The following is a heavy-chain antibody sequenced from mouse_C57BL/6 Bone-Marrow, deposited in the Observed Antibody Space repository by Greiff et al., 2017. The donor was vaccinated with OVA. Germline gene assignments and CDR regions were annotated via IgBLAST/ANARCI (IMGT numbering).Heavy chain of an antibody. Sequence: EVKLVESGGGLVKPGGSLKLSCAASGFTFSSYTMSWVRQTPEKRLEWVATISGGGGNTYYPDSVKGRFTISRDNAKNTLYLQMSSLRSEDTALYYCARPYDGYYHWYFDVWGTGTTVTVSS. J-gene: IGHJ1*03. CDR3: ARPYDGYYHWYFDV. V-gene: IGHV5-9*01. CDR1: GFTFSSYT. CDR2: ISGGGGNT. D-gene: IGHD2-3*01.